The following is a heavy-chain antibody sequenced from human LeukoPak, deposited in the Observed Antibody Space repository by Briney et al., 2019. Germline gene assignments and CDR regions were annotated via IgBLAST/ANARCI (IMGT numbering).Heavy chain of an antibody. Sequence: ASVKVSRKASGYTFTSYDVNWVRQATGQGLEWMGWMNPNSGNTGYAQKFQGRVTMTRNTSISTAYMELSSLRSEDTAVYYCARRRGYSSYFDYWGQGTLVTVSS. D-gene: IGHD5-18*01. CDR2: MNPNSGNT. CDR1: GYTFTSYD. J-gene: IGHJ4*02. CDR3: ARRRGYSSYFDY. V-gene: IGHV1-8*01.